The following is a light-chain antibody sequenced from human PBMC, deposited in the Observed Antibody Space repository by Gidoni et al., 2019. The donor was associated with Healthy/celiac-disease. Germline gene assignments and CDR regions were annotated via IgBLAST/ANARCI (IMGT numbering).Light chain of an antibody. CDR1: QSVLYSSKNKNY. CDR2: WAS. Sequence: DIVMTHAPDSLAVSLGARATIHCKSSQSVLYSSKNKNYLAWYQQKPGQPPKLLIYWASTREAGVPDRFSGSGSGTDFTLTISSLQAEDVAVYYCQQYYSTPWTFGQGTKVEIK. CDR3: QQYYSTPWT. J-gene: IGKJ1*01. V-gene: IGKV4-1*01.